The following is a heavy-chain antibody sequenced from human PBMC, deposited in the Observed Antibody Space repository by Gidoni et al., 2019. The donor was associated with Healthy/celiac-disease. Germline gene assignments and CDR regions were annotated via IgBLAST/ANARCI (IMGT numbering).Heavy chain of an antibody. J-gene: IGHJ4*02. D-gene: IGHD1-26*01. CDR1: GGSISSSNR. CDR3: ARTIQDQWELLYVFDY. V-gene: IGHV4-4*02. CDR2: IYQSGST. Sequence: QAQLQESGPGLVKPSGTLSLNCAVSGGSISSSNRWSWVRQPPGKGREWIGEIYQSGSTNYTPSHKSRVTSSVDKAKNQFSLKLSSVTAADTAVYYCARTIQDQWELLYVFDYWGQGTLVTVSS.